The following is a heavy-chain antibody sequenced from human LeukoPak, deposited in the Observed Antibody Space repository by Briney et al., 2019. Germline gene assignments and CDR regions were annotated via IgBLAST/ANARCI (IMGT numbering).Heavy chain of an antibody. V-gene: IGHV4-34*01. J-gene: IGHJ4*02. CDR2: ITHSGST. D-gene: IGHD3-9*01. CDR3: ARDPLTGFDF. CDR1: DGSFSGFF. Sequence: PSETLSLTCAVYDGSFSGFFWSWIRQPPGKGLEWIGEITHSGSTNYNPSLKSRVTISVDTSKSQFSLNLSSVTAADTAVYYCARDPLTGFDFWGQGTLVTVSS.